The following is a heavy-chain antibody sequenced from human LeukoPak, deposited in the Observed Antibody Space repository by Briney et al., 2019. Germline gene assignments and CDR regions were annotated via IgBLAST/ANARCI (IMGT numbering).Heavy chain of an antibody. CDR2: IYYSGRT. D-gene: IGHD3-22*01. V-gene: IGHV4-39*01. Sequence: SVTLSLTCSVSGDSVSRSDSYWDWIRQPPGKGLEWIGTIYYSGRTYYSPSLKSRVTMSVDPSNNQFSLNLRSVTAADTAVYYCARRRYYDGSGYLEWGQGTLISVSS. CDR3: ARRRYYDGSGYLE. CDR1: GDSVSRSDSY. J-gene: IGHJ1*01.